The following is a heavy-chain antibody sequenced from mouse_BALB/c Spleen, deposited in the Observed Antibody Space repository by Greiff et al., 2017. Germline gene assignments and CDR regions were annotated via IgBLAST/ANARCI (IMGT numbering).Heavy chain of an antibody. Sequence: DVHLVESGPGLVKPSQSLSLTCTVTGYSITSDYAWNWIRQFPGNKLEWMGYISYSGSTSYNPSLKSRISITRDTSKNQFFLQLNSVTTEDTATYYCARAYYGNLYYAMDYWGQGTSVTVSS. CDR2: ISYSGST. CDR1: GYSITSDYA. J-gene: IGHJ4*01. D-gene: IGHD2-10*01. CDR3: ARAYYGNLYYAMDY. V-gene: IGHV3-2*02.